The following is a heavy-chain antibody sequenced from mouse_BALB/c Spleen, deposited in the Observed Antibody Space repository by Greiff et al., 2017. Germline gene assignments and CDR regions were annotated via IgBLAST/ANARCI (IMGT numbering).Heavy chain of an antibody. CDR3: ARSNYYGSSYGY. J-gene: IGHJ2*01. D-gene: IGHD1-1*01. V-gene: IGHV14-3*02. CDR2: IDPANGNT. Sequence: VQLKESGAELVKPGASVKLSCTASGFNIKDTYMHWVKQRPEQGLEWIGRIDPANGNTKYDPKFQGKATITADTSSNTAYLQLSSLTSEDTAVYYCARSNYYGSSYGYWGQGTTLTVSS. CDR1: GFNIKDTY.